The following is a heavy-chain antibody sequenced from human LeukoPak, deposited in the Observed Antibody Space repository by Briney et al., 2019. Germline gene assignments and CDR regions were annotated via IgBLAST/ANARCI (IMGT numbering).Heavy chain of an antibody. V-gene: IGHV4-34*01. CDR2: INHSGST. CDR1: GGSFSGYY. D-gene: IGHD5-18*01. CDR3: ARRIQLWLRAFDI. Sequence: SETLSLTCAVYGGSFSGYYWSWIRKPPGKGLEWIGEINHSGSTNYNPSLKSRVTVSVDTSKNQFSLKLSSVTAADTAVYYCARRIQLWLRAFDIWGQGTMVTVSS. J-gene: IGHJ3*02.